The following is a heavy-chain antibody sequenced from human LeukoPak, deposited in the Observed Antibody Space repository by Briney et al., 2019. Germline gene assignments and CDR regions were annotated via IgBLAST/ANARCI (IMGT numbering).Heavy chain of an antibody. CDR3: ARVADGYTYYFDY. J-gene: IGHJ4*02. Sequence: AASVKVSCKASGYTFTTYGITWVRQAPGQGLEWMGWFNTYNGDTNYAQNLQGRVTMTTDTSTSTAYMELRSLRSDDTAVHYCARVADGYTYYFDYWGQGTLVTVSS. V-gene: IGHV1-18*01. CDR2: FNTYNGDT. D-gene: IGHD5-24*01. CDR1: GYTFTTYG.